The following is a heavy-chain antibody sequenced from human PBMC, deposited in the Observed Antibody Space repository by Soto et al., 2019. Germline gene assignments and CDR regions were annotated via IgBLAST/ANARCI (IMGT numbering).Heavy chain of an antibody. D-gene: IGHD3-3*01. CDR1: GITFTNAW. CDR2: LKSRRDGGTS. CDR3: TTDGGVAAYPLFWA. Sequence: EVQLVESGGGLVKPGGSLRLSCAASGITFTNAWMGWVRQAPGKGLEWIGRLKSRRDGGTSDYAAPVKGTFSISIDESKITLYLQMSSLKTEDTAVYHCTTDGGVAAYPLFWAWGQGTLVTVSS. V-gene: IGHV3-15*01. J-gene: IGHJ5*02.